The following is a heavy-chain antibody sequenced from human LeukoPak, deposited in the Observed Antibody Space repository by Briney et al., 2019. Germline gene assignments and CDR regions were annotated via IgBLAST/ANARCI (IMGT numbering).Heavy chain of an antibody. V-gene: IGHV3-23*01. CDR1: GFIFSSYA. CDR2: ISGNGGYT. D-gene: IGHD2-15*01. CDR3: AKDRTMGYCSGGRCACFDY. Sequence: HTGGSLKLSCAASGFIFSSYAMSWVRQAPGKGLEWVSGISGNGGYTYYADSVKGRFTISRDNSKNTLYLQMNSLRAEDTAVYYCAKDRTMGYCSGGRCACFDYWGQGTLVTVSS. J-gene: IGHJ4*02.